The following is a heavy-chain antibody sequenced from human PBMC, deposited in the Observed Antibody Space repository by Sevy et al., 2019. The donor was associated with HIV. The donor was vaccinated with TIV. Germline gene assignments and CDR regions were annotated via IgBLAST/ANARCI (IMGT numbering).Heavy chain of an antibody. CDR1: GFTFSSYS. Sequence: GGSLRLSCAASGFTFSSYSMNWVRQAPGKGLEWVSSISSSSSYIYYADSVKGRFTISRDNAKNSLYQQMNSLRAEDTAVYYCARVATIFGVVILTEYYFDYWGQGTLVTVSS. V-gene: IGHV3-21*01. J-gene: IGHJ4*02. D-gene: IGHD3-3*01. CDR2: ISSSSSYI. CDR3: ARVATIFGVVILTEYYFDY.